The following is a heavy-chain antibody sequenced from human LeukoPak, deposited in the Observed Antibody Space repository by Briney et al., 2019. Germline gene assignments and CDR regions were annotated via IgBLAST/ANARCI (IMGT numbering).Heavy chain of an antibody. Sequence: SSETLSLTCTVSGGSISSYYWSWIRQPPGKGLEWIGYIYYSGSTNYNPSLKSRVTISVDTSKNQFSLTLSSVTAADTAVYYCARHLGGAIYFDYWGQGTLVTVSS. CDR1: GGSISSYY. J-gene: IGHJ4*02. CDR2: IYYSGST. CDR3: ARHLGGAIYFDY. V-gene: IGHV4-59*08. D-gene: IGHD3-10*01.